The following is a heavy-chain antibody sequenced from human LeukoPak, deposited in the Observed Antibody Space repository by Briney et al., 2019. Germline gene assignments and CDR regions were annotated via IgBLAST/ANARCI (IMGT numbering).Heavy chain of an antibody. D-gene: IGHD3-22*01. V-gene: IGHV3-11*06. CDR3: AREGSYDSTGYYYGY. CDR1: GFIFSDYY. J-gene: IGHJ4*02. Sequence: PRGSLRLSCAASGFIFSDYYMSWIRQAPGEGLEWLSYISSSSRHINYADSVKGRFTTSRDNAKKSLYLQMNSLRAEDTAVYYCAREGSYDSTGYYYGYWGQGTLVTVSS. CDR2: ISSSSRHI.